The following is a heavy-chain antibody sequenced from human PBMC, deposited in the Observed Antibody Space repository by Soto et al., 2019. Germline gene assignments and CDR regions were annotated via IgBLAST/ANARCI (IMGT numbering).Heavy chain of an antibody. J-gene: IGHJ6*04. CDR2: LYPSDSYT. CDR1: GYSFTSYW. CDR3: ARLLILGGYGSGSYRSPGMDV. V-gene: IGHV5-10-1*01. Sequence: RGESLKISCKGSGYSFTSYWISWVRQMPGKGLEWMGRLYPSDSYTNYRPSYQGHVTISADKSISTAYLQWSSLKASDTAMYYCARLLILGGYGSGSYRSPGMDVWGYGTTVTVSS. D-gene: IGHD3-10*01.